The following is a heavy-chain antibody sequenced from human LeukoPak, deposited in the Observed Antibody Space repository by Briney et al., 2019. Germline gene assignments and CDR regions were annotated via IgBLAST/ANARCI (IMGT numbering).Heavy chain of an antibody. CDR2: IFHTGHT. D-gene: IGHD3-10*01. J-gene: IGHJ4*02. CDR3: ARGFYGAGGHFDY. CDR1: GGSISSGDLP. V-gene: IGHV4-30-2*01. Sequence: SETLSLTCAVSGGSISSGDLPWSWIRQPPGKALEWIGYIFHTGHTSYNPSLKSRVTISVDMSKNQLSLRLTSVTAADTAVYYCARGFYGAGGHFDYWGQGTLVTVSS.